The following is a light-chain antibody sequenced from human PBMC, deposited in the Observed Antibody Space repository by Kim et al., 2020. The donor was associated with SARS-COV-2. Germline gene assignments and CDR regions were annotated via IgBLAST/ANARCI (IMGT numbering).Light chain of an antibody. CDR3: SSYTTSSMYV. J-gene: IGLJ1*01. CDR1: SSDIGGFNF. Sequence: QSALTQPASVSGSPGQSITISCTGTSSDIGGFNFVSWYQQHPGKAPKLMIYDVTKWPSGVSNRFSGSKSGITASLTISGLQAEDEAVYYCSSYTTSSMYVFGTGTKVTVL. CDR2: DVT. V-gene: IGLV2-14*03.